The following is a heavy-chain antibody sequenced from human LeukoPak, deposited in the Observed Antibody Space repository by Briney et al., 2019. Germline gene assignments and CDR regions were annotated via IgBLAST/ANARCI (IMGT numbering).Heavy chain of an antibody. J-gene: IGHJ6*03. CDR2: ISAYNGNT. V-gene: IGHV1-18*01. CDR3: ARGGGISHYYYYMDV. Sequence: ASVKVSCKASGYTFSSYGICWVRQAPGQGLEWVGWISAYNGNTNYAQKLQGRVTMTTDTSTSTAYMELRSLRSDDTAVYYCARGGGISHYYYYMDVWGKGTTVTISS. CDR1: GYTFSSYG. D-gene: IGHD6-13*01.